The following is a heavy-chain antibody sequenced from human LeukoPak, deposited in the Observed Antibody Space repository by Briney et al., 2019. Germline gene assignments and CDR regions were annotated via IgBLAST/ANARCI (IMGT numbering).Heavy chain of an antibody. CDR3: ANLVGGGGNSVRGLAFDI. J-gene: IGHJ3*02. Sequence: GGTLGLSCAASGFTFSRYDMHWVRQAPGKGREGGAVISYDGSNKYYADAVKGRFTISRDDYKNTLYLQMNSLRAEDTAVYYCANLVGGGGNSVRGLAFDIWGQGTKVSVSS. D-gene: IGHD4-23*01. CDR2: ISYDGSNK. V-gene: IGHV3-30*18. CDR1: GFTFSRYD.